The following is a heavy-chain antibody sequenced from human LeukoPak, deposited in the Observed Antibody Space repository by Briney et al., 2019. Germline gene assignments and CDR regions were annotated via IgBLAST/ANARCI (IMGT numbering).Heavy chain of an antibody. D-gene: IGHD3-16*01. CDR1: GGSISSYY. CDR2: IFYSGST. V-gene: IGHV4-59*01. CDR3: ATFSWGSFDY. J-gene: IGHJ4*02. Sequence: SETLFLTCTVSGGSISSYYWSWIRQPPGEGLEWIGYIFYSGSTNYNPSLKSRVTISVDTSKNQFSLKLSSVTAADTAVYYCATFSWGSFDYWGQGTLVTVSS.